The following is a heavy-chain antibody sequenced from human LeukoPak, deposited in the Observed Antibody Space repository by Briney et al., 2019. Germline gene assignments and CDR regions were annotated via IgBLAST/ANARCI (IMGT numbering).Heavy chain of an antibody. J-gene: IGHJ4*02. CDR3: ARSTAGLDY. CDR2: IRQDGSQN. V-gene: IGHV3-7*01. CDR1: GFTFSNYW. Sequence: GLALRLSCAASGFTFSNYWMSWVRQAPGKGLEWVANIRQDGSQNYYVDSMRGRFTISSDNAKTSLYLQMSSLRAEDTAVYYCARSTAGLDYWGQGTLVTVSS. D-gene: IGHD1-1*01.